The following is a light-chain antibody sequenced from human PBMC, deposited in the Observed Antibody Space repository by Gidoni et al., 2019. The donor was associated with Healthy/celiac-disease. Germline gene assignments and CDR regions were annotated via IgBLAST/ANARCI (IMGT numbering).Light chain of an antibody. CDR2: GAS. CDR1: QSVSSSY. J-gene: IGKJ2*01. CDR3: QQYGSSPPYT. Sequence: EIVLTQATGTLTLSPGERATLSCRARQSVSSSYLAWYQQKPGQAPRLLIYGASSRATGLPDWFSGSGSGPDFSLTISRLEPEDFALYYCQQYGSSPPYTFGQGTKLEIK. V-gene: IGKV3-20*01.